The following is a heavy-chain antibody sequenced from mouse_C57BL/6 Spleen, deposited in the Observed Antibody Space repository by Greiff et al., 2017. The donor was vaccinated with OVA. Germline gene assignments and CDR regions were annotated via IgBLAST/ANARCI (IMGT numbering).Heavy chain of an antibody. D-gene: IGHD1-1*01. CDR3: ARTYYYGSSYEAY. J-gene: IGHJ3*01. CDR1: GYAFSSSW. Sequence: QVQLKESGPELVKPGASVKISCKASGYAFSSSWMNWVKQRPGKGLEWIGRIYPGDGDTNYNGKFKGKATLTADKSSSTAYMQLSSLTSEDSAVYFCARTYYYGSSYEAYWGQGTLVTVSA. V-gene: IGHV1-82*01. CDR2: IYPGDGDT.